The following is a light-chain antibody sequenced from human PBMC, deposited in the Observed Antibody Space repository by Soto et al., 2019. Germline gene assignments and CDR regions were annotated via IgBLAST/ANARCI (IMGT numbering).Light chain of an antibody. CDR1: SSDVGGYNY. J-gene: IGLJ2*01. CDR3: SSYTTSSTVV. CDR2: DVS. V-gene: IGLV2-14*01. Sequence: QSALTQPASVSESPGQSITISCTGTSSDVGGYNYVSWYQQHPGKAPRLVIYDVSNRPSGVSNRFSGSKSGNTASLTISGLQAEDEADYYCSSYTTSSTVVFGAGTKVTVL.